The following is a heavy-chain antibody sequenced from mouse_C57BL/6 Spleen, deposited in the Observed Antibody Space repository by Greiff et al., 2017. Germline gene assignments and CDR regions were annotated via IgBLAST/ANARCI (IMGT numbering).Heavy chain of an antibody. CDR3: AGSNYRAWFAY. CDR1: GYTFTSYW. CDR2: IDTSDSYT. J-gene: IGHJ3*01. Sequence: QVQLQQPGAELVRPGTSVKLSCKASGYTFTSYWMHWVKQRPGQGLEWIGVIDTSDSYTNYNQKFKGKATLTVYTSSSTAYMQLSSLTSEDSAVYYCAGSNYRAWFAYWGQGTLVTVSA. V-gene: IGHV1-59*01. D-gene: IGHD2-5*01.